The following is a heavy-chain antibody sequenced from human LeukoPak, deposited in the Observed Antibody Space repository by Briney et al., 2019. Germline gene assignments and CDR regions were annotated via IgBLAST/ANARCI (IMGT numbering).Heavy chain of an antibody. CDR3: ARRGHGDYFGFDY. Sequence: SETLSLTCTVSGGSISSSSYYWGWIRQPPGKGLEWIGSIYYSGSTYYNPSLKSRVTISVDTSKSQFSLKLSSVTAADTAVYYCARRGHGDYFGFDYWGQGTLVTVSS. CDR1: GGSISSSSYY. V-gene: IGHV4-39*07. CDR2: IYYSGST. D-gene: IGHD4-17*01. J-gene: IGHJ4*02.